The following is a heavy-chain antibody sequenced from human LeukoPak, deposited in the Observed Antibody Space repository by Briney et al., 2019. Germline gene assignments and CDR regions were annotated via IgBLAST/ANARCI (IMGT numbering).Heavy chain of an antibody. CDR2: IYYSGST. D-gene: IGHD3-10*01. Sequence: KPSETLSLTCTVSGGSISSSSYYWGWIRQPPGKGLEWIGSIYYSGSTYYNTSLKSRGTISLDTSKNQFSLKLSSVTAADTAVYYCASKPRVNSGGYWWYFDYWGQGTLVTVSS. CDR3: ASKPRVNSGGYWWYFDY. CDR1: GGSISSSSYY. J-gene: IGHJ4*02. V-gene: IGHV4-39*01.